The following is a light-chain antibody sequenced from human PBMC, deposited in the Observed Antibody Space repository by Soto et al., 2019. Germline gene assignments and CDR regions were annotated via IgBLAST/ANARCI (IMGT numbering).Light chain of an antibody. CDR3: AAWDDSLSGRV. J-gene: IGLJ2*01. Sequence: QSVLTQPPSASGTPGQRVTISCSGSSSNTGSNYVYWYQQLPGTAPKLLIDTNNQRPSGVPDRFSGSKSGTSASLAISGLRSEDEANSYCAAWDDSLSGRVFGGGTKVTVL. CDR2: TNN. CDR1: SSNTGSNY. V-gene: IGLV1-47*01.